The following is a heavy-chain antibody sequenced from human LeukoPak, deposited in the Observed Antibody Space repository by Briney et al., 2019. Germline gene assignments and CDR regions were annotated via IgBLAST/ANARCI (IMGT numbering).Heavy chain of an antibody. V-gene: IGHV3-9*01. CDR1: GFTFDDYA. CDR3: VKSPWYHGSGSYSGTIH. CDR2: ISWNSGSI. D-gene: IGHD3-10*01. Sequence: GGSLRLSCAASGFTFDDYAMHWVRQAPGKGLEWVSGISWNSGSIGYADSVKGRFTISRDNAKNSLYLQMNSLRAEDTALYYCVKSPWYHGSGSYSGTIHWGQGTLVTVSS. J-gene: IGHJ4*02.